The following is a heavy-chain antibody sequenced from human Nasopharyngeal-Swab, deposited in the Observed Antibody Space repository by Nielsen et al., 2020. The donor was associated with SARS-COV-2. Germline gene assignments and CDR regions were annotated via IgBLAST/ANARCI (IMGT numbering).Heavy chain of an antibody. V-gene: IGHV3-48*04. CDR1: GFTFSGDS. Sequence: GGSLRLSCAASGFTFSGDSMNWVRQAPGKGLEWVSYISSSSSTIYYADSVKGRFTISRDNAKNSLYLQMNSLRAEDTAVYYCAHHYGGNTDHLDYWGQGTLVTVSS. CDR2: ISSSSSTI. D-gene: IGHD4-23*01. CDR3: AHHYGGNTDHLDY. J-gene: IGHJ4*02.